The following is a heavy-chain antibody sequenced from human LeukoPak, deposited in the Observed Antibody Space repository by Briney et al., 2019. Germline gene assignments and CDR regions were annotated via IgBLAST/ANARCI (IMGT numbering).Heavy chain of an antibody. Sequence: WGSLRLSCAASGFTVSSSFMSWVRQAPGKGLEWVSVLYDDGATKYADSVKGRFTISRDNSENTLFLQMNSLRTEDTAVYYCARELLYHYYEYWGQGTLVTVSS. V-gene: IGHV3-53*01. CDR2: LYDDGAT. D-gene: IGHD3-3*01. CDR1: GFTVSSSF. CDR3: ARELLYHYYEY. J-gene: IGHJ4*02.